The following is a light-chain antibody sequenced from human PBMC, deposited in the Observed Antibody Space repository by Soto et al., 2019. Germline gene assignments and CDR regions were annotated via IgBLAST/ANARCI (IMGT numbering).Light chain of an antibody. Sequence: EKVMTQSPATLSVSPGERATLSCRASQSVSSHLAWYQQKPGQAPRLLIYGASTRATGIPARFSGSGSGTKFTLTIISLQSEDSAVYSCQQYSSWLLTFGGGTKVEIK. CDR3: QQYSSWLLT. CDR1: QSVSSH. J-gene: IGKJ4*01. CDR2: GAS. V-gene: IGKV3-15*01.